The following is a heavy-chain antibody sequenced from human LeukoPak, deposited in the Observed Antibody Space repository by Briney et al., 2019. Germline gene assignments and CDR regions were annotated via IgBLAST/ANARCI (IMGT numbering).Heavy chain of an antibody. CDR2: IYYSGST. CDR3: ATYRQVLLPFES. CDR1: GGSISSSSYY. D-gene: IGHD2-8*02. V-gene: IGHV4-39*07. Sequence: SETLSLTCTVSGGSISSSSYYWGWIRQPPGKGLEWIGSIYYSGSTYYNPSLKSRVTISVDTSKNQFSLKLSSVTAADTAIYYCATYRQVLLPFESWGQGTLVTVSS. J-gene: IGHJ4*02.